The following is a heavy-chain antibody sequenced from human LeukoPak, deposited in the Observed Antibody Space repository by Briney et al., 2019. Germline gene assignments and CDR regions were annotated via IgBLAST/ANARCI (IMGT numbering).Heavy chain of an antibody. V-gene: IGHV3-9*01. CDR3: AKDSEYQLLLGWFDP. CDR1: GFTFDDYA. CDR2: ITWNSGSI. J-gene: IGHJ5*02. D-gene: IGHD2-2*01. Sequence: GRSLRLSCAASGFTFDDYAMHWVRHAPGKGLEWVSGITWNSGSIGYADSVKGRFTISRDNAKNSLYLQMNSLRAEDTALYYCAKDSEYQLLLGWFDPWGQGTLVTVSS.